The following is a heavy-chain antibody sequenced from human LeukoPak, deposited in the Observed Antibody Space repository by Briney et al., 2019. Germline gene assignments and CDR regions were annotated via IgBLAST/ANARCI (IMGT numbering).Heavy chain of an antibody. CDR3: ARELKALWRDYFDY. CDR2: IKEDGSEK. D-gene: IGHD2-21*01. CDR1: GFTFSDYW. J-gene: IGHJ4*02. Sequence: GGSLRLSCAVSGFTFSDYWMSWVRQAPGKGLEWVANIKEDGSEKYYVDSVKGRFTISRDNAKNSLYLQMTSLRAEDTALYYCARELKALWRDYFDYWGQGTLVTVSS. V-gene: IGHV3-7*01.